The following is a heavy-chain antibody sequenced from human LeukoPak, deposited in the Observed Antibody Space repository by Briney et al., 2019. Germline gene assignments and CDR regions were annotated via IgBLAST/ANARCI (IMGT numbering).Heavy chain of an antibody. J-gene: IGHJ6*02. D-gene: IGHD2-15*01. V-gene: IGHV3-30*18. Sequence: GGSLRFSGAASGFTFSSYGMHWVRQAPGKGLEWVAVISYDGINKYYADSVKGRFTISRDNSKNTLYLQMNSLRAEDTAVYYCAKDLLYAVVAATPSYYYYGMDVWGQGTTVTVSS. CDR3: AKDLLYAVVAATPSYYYYGMDV. CDR1: GFTFSSYG. CDR2: ISYDGINK.